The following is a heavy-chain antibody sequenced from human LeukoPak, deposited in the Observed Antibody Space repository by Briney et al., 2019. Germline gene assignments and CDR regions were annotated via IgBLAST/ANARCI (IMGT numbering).Heavy chain of an antibody. CDR3: ARVSVTMVRGVTTLNWFDP. J-gene: IGHJ5*02. V-gene: IGHV4-31*03. D-gene: IGHD3-10*01. CDR2: IYYSGST. Sequence: SETLSLTCTVSGGSISSSSYYWSWIRQHPGKGLEWVGYIYYSGSTYYNPSLKSRVTTSVDTSKDQFSLKLSSVTAADTAVYYCARVSVTMVRGVTTLNWFDPWGQGTLVTVSS. CDR1: GGSISSSSYY.